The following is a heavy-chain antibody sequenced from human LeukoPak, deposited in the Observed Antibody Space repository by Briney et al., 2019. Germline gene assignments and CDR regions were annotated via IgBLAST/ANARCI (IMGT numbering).Heavy chain of an antibody. CDR2: INPSGGST. CDR3: AXXXNLLVAVTNYFDY. Sequence: ASVKVSCKASGYTFTGYYMHWVRQAPGQGLEWMGIINPSGGSTSYAQKFQGRVTMTRDTSTSTVYMELSSLRSEDTAVYYCAXXXNLLVAVTNYFDYWGQGTLVTVSS. D-gene: IGHD2-8*02. CDR1: GYTFTGYY. J-gene: IGHJ4*02. V-gene: IGHV1-46*01.